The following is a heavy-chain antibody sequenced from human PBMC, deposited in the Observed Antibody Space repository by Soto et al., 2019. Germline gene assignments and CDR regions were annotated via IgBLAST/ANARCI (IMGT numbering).Heavy chain of an antibody. Sequence: PGESLKISCKGSGYSFTSYWLRWVRQMPGKGLEWMGRSDPSGSYTNYSPSFQGHVTISADKSISTAYLQWISLKASATAMYYCARLVVITSYRLGDYYYGMDVWGQGATVPVSS. V-gene: IGHV5-10-1*01. J-gene: IGHJ6*02. CDR3: ARLVVITSYRLGDYYYGMDV. CDR1: GYSFTSYW. CDR2: SDPSGSYT. D-gene: IGHD3-22*01.